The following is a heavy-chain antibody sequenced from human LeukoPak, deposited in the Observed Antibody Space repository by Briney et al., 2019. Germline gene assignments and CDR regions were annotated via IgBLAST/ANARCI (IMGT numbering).Heavy chain of an antibody. CDR3: ARMGSRFDP. CDR2: IYYSGST. J-gene: IGHJ5*02. V-gene: IGHV4-59*01. D-gene: IGHD3-10*01. Sequence: PSETLSLTCTVSGGPISSYYWSWIRQPPGKGLEWIGYIYYSGSTNYNPSLKSRVTISVDTSKNQFSLKLRSVTAADTAVYYCARMGSRFDPWGQGTLVTVSS. CDR1: GGPISSYY.